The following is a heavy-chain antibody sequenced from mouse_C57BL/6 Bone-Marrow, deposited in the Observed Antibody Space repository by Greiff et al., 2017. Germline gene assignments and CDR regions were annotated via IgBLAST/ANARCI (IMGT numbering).Heavy chain of an antibody. J-gene: IGHJ3*01. V-gene: IGHV1-55*01. CDR1: GYTFTSYW. CDR2: IYPGSGST. CDR3: VRGYSWFAY. Sequence: VQLQQPGAELVKPGASVKMSCKASGYTFTSYWITWVKQRPGQGLEWIGDIYPGSGSTNYNEKFKSKATLTVDNSSSTAYMQLSSLTSADSAVYYWVRGYSWFAYWGQGTLVTGSA. D-gene: IGHD2-3*01.